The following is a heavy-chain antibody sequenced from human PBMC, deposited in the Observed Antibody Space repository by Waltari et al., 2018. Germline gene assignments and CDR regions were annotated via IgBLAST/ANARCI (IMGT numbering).Heavy chain of an antibody. Sequence: QVQLVQSGAEVKKPGASVTVSCKASGYTFTSYDINWVRQATGQGLEWMGWMNPNGGNTGYAQKFQGRVTMTRNTSISTAYMGLSSLRSEDTAVYYCARGRYDFWSGYYADYWGQGTLVTVSS. CDR3: ARGRYDFWSGYYADY. CDR2: MNPNGGNT. J-gene: IGHJ4*02. V-gene: IGHV1-8*01. CDR1: GYTFTSYD. D-gene: IGHD3-3*01.